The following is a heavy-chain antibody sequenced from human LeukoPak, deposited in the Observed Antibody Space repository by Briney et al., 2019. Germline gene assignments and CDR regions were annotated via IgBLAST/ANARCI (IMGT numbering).Heavy chain of an antibody. J-gene: IGHJ6*02. Sequence: SQTLSLTCTVSGGSISSGGYYWSWIRQPPGKGLEWIGEINHSGSTNYNPSLKSLVTISVDTSKNQFSLKLSSVTAADTAVYYCARGPRRYYYGMDVWGQGTTVTVSS. CDR3: ARGPRRYYYGMDV. V-gene: IGHV4-31*01. CDR1: GGSISSGGYY. D-gene: IGHD6-25*01. CDR2: INHSGST.